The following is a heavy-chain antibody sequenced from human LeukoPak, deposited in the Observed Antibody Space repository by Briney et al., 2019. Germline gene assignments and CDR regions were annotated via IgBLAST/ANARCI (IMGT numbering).Heavy chain of an antibody. Sequence: PRGSLRLSCAASGFTLSSVWMNWVRQAPGKGLEWVGRIKSKTDGGTTDYAAPVKGRFTISRDESENMIYLEMNSLKIEDTAVYYCTTPRGIPNWGQGTLVTVSS. CDR2: IKSKTDGGTT. J-gene: IGHJ4*02. CDR3: TTPRGIPN. V-gene: IGHV3-15*07. D-gene: IGHD2-21*01. CDR1: GFTLSSVW.